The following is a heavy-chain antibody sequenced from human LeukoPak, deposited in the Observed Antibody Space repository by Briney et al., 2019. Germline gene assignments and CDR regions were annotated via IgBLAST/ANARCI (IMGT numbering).Heavy chain of an antibody. J-gene: IGHJ4*02. V-gene: IGHV1-18*01. Sequence: ASVKVSSKASGYTFTSYGISWVRQAPGQGLEWMGWISAYNGNTNYAQKLQGRVTMTTDTSTSTAYMELRSLRSDDTAVYYCARVPLGVVVVAATPNFDYWGQGTLVTVSS. CDR1: GYTFTSYG. CDR3: ARVPLGVVVVAATPNFDY. CDR2: ISAYNGNT. D-gene: IGHD2-15*01.